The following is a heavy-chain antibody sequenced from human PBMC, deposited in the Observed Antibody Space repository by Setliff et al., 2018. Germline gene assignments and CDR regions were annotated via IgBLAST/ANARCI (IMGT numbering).Heavy chain of an antibody. CDR1: GFTFSSFE. Sequence: SLRLSCAASGFTFSSFEMNWVRQAPGKGLEWDSYISSSGSTIYHADSVKGRFTISRDNAKNSLYLQMNSLRAEDTAVYYCARDAGFKSRKVPFDLWGRGTLVTVSS. CDR3: ARDAGFKSRKVPFDL. J-gene: IGHJ2*01. CDR2: ISSSGSTI. V-gene: IGHV3-48*03. D-gene: IGHD2-2*01.